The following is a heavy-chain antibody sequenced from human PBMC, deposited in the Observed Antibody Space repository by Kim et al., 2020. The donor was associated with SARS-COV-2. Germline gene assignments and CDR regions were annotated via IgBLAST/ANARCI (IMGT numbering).Heavy chain of an antibody. J-gene: IGHJ4*02. V-gene: IGHV4-4*02. CDR2: IYHSGST. D-gene: IGHD6-19*01. Sequence: SETLSLTCAVSGGSISSSNWWSWVRQPPGKGLEWIGEIYHSGSTNYNPSLKSRVTISVDKSKNQFSLKLSSVTAADTAVYYCARSTQWLVSGFDYWGQGTLLPVSS. CDR3: ARSTQWLVSGFDY. CDR1: GGSISSSNW.